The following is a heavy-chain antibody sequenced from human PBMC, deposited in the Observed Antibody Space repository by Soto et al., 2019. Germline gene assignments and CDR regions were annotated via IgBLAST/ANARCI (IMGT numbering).Heavy chain of an antibody. J-gene: IGHJ6*02. CDR2: ISYDGSNK. CDR1: GFTFSSYA. V-gene: IGHV3-30-3*01. Sequence: GGSLRLSCAASGFTFSSYAMHWVRQAPGKGLEWVAVISYDGSNKYYADSVKGRFTISRDNSKNTLYLQMNSLRAEDTAVYYCARGSADFWSGYYTFQYYYYYYGMDVWGQGTTVTVSS. CDR3: ARGSADFWSGYYTFQYYYYYYGMDV. D-gene: IGHD3-3*01.